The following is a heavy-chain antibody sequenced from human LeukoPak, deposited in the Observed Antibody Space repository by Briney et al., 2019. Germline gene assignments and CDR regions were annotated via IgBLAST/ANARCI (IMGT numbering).Heavy chain of an antibody. V-gene: IGHV3-7*01. Sequence: GGSLRLSCAASGFIFSSYWMSWVRQAPGKGLEWVANVKQDGSEKYYVDSVKGRFTISRDNAKNSLYLQMNSLRAEDTAVYYCAESGSGSYYTWFDPWGQGTLVTVSS. CDR1: GFIFSSYW. CDR3: AESGSGSYYTWFDP. D-gene: IGHD3-10*01. CDR2: VKQDGSEK. J-gene: IGHJ5*02.